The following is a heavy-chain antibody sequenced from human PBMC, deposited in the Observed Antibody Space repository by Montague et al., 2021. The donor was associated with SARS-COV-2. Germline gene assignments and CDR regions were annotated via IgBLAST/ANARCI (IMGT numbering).Heavy chain of an antibody. CDR2: GST. V-gene: IGHV3-66*01. CDR3: ARELLEVGATDH. J-gene: IGHJ4*02. Sequence: GSTYYAXSVKGRFTISRDNSKNTLYLQMNSLRSEDTAVYYCARELLEVGATDHWCQGTLVTVS. D-gene: IGHD1-26*01.